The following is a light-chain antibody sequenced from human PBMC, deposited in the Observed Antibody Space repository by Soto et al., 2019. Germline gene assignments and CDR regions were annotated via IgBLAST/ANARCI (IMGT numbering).Light chain of an antibody. CDR1: QSITTNY. V-gene: IGKV3-20*01. CDR3: QQYGSSIT. Sequence: ESVLTQSPGTLSLSPGERATLSCRAGQSITTNYLAWYQQRFGQAPRLLIHGASSRAAGIPDRFSGSGSGTDFTLTISRLEPEDFAVYYCQQYGSSITFGQGPRLEIK. J-gene: IGKJ5*01. CDR2: GAS.